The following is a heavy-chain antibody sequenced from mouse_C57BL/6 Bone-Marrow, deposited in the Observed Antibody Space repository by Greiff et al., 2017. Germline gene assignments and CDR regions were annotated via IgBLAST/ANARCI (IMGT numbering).Heavy chain of an antibody. CDR1: GYTFTSYW. V-gene: IGHV1-72*01. CDR2: IDPNSGGT. CDR3: ARANFYYGNYVRAMDY. D-gene: IGHD2-1*01. Sequence: QVQLQQPGAELVKPGASVKLSCTASGYTFTSYWMHWVKQRPGRGLEWIGRIDPNSGGTKYTEKFKSKATLTVDKPSSTAYMQLSSLTSEDSAVYYCARANFYYGNYVRAMDYWGQGTSVTVSS. J-gene: IGHJ4*01.